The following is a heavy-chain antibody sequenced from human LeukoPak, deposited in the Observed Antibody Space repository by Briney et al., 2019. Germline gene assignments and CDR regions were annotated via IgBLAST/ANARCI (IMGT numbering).Heavy chain of an antibody. CDR3: ARGTPYGGNSPADY. CDR2: INPSGGST. J-gene: IGHJ4*02. CDR1: GYTFTSYH. D-gene: IGHD4-23*01. V-gene: IGHV1-46*01. Sequence: ASVSVSCKASGYTFTSYHMHWVRQAPGQGLEWMGIINPSGGSTNYAQRFRGRVTMTRDMSTGTVYMELSSLTSEDTAVYYCARGTPYGGNSPADYWGQGTLVTVSS.